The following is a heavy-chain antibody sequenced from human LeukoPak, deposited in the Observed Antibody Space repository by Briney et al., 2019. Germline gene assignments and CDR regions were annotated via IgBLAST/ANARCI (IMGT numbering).Heavy chain of an antibody. V-gene: IGHV4-30-4*08. D-gene: IGHD1-1*01. Sequence: SETLSLTCTVSGGSISSGDYYWSWIRQPPGKGLEWIGYIYYSGSTYYNPSLKSRVTISVDTSKNQFSLKLSSVTAADTVVYYCARAERNAFDIWGQGTMVTVSS. CDR2: IYYSGST. CDR1: GGSISSGDYY. CDR3: ARAERNAFDI. J-gene: IGHJ3*02.